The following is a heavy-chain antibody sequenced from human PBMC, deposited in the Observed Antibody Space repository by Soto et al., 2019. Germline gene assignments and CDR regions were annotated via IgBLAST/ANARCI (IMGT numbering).Heavy chain of an antibody. CDR2: ISSSSSTI. D-gene: IGHD3-22*01. Sequence: EVQLVESGGGLVQPGGSLRLSCAASGFTFSSYSMNWVRQAPGKGLEWVSYISSSSSTIYYADSVKGRFTISRDNAKNSLYLQINSLRDEDTAVYYCARAPITMIVVVTEYYFYYWGQGTLVTVSS. CDR1: GFTFSSYS. CDR3: ARAPITMIVVVTEYYFYY. V-gene: IGHV3-48*02. J-gene: IGHJ4*02.